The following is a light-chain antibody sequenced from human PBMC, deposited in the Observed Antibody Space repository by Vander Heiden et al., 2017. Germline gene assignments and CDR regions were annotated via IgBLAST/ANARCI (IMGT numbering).Light chain of an antibody. CDR1: QSVLSSSNNKNY. CDR2: WAS. Sequence: DIVMTQSPDSLAVSLGERATINCKSSQSVLSSSNNKNYLAWYQQKPGQPPKLLIYWASTRESGVPDRFSGSGSGTDFTLTISSLQAEDVAVYYCQQYYSRFRSFGQGTKVEFK. CDR3: QQYYSRFRS. V-gene: IGKV4-1*01. J-gene: IGKJ1*01.